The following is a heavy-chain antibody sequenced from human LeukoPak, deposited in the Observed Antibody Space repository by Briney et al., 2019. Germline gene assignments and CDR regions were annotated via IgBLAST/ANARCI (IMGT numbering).Heavy chain of an antibody. CDR2: IFYSGST. J-gene: IGHJ6*03. V-gene: IGHV4-39*07. CDR1: GGSISSSSYY. CDR3: ASLYYYYMDV. Sequence: PSETLSLTCIVSGGSISSSSYYWGWIRQPPGKGLEWIGSIFYSGSTYYNPSLKSRVTISVDTSKNQFSLKLSSVTAADTAVYYCASLYYYYMDVWGKGTTVTISS.